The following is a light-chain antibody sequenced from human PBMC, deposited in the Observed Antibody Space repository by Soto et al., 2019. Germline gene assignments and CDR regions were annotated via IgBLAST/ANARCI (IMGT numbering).Light chain of an antibody. J-gene: IGKJ1*01. CDR2: ATS. CDR1: QSIGGW. V-gene: IGKV1-5*03. CDR3: QQYNTWWT. Sequence: DIQMTQSPSTLSASVGDRVTITCRASQSIGGWLAWYQQKAGKAPKVLIYATSTLQSGVPSRFSGSGSGTQFTLTISSLQPDDSAPYYCQQYNTWWTFGQGTKVEVK.